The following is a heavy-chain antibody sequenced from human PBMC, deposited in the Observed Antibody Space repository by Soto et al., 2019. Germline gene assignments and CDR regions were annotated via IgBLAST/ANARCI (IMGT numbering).Heavy chain of an antibody. D-gene: IGHD6-19*01. CDR2: IKQDGYDK. CDR3: ARDADASGLYHYGMDV. CDR1: GVTFRSYW. J-gene: IGHJ6*02. Sequence: AGSIRFSSAASGVTFRSYWMNWVRKAPGKGLEWVANIKQDGYDKFSVDSVRCRVFIYGDNAKNSLYLQLNRLRAEDTAVYYCARDADASGLYHYGMDVWGQGTLVTVSS. V-gene: IGHV3-7*01.